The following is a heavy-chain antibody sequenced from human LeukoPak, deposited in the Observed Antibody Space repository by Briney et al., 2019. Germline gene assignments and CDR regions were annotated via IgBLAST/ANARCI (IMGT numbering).Heavy chain of an antibody. CDR3: AREDGWGGYNPH. D-gene: IGHD5-24*01. CDR2: ISSSSSYI. J-gene: IGHJ4*02. CDR1: GFTFSSYS. V-gene: IGHV3-21*01. Sequence: GGSLRLSCAASGFTFSSYSMNWVRQAPGKGLEWVSSISSSSSYIYYADSVKGRFTISRDNAKNSLYLQMNSLRAEDTAVYYCAREDGWGGYNPHWGQGTLVTVSS.